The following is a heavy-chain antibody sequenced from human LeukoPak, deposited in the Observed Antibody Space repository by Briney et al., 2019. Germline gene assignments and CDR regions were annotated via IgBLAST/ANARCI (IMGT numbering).Heavy chain of an antibody. CDR3: ARGISRHRQGFYYSYGMDV. CDR1: GYTFTSYD. D-gene: IGHD3-3*02. V-gene: IGHV1-8*01. CDR2: MNPNSGNT. Sequence: ASVKVSCKASGYTFTSYDINWARQATGQGLEWMGWMNPNSGNTGYAQKFQGRVTMTRNTSISTAYMELSSLRSEDPAVYYCARGISRHRQGFYYSYGMDVWGQGTTVTVSS. J-gene: IGHJ6*02.